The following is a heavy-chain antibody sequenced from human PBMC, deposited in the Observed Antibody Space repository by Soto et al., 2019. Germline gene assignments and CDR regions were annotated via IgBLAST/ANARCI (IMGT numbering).Heavy chain of an antibody. CDR3: ARGGGVGVAGSAAFDM. Sequence: QLHLVQSGAVVKKPGASVTVSCSASGYPVTAYYMHWVRQAPGRGLEWMGGINPATGAAKYTQTFQGRVTMARGTSTSTVFMEPSGLTSEDTAGFYCARGGGVGVAGSAAFDMWGQGTLVTVSS. J-gene: IGHJ3*02. CDR2: INPATGAA. CDR1: GYPVTAYY. V-gene: IGHV1-2*02. D-gene: IGHD3-3*01.